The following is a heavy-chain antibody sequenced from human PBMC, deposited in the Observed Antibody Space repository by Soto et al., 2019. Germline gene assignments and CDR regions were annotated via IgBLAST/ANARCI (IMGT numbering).Heavy chain of an antibody. D-gene: IGHD6-6*01. CDR2: IYYSGST. CDR1: GGSISSYY. J-gene: IGHJ6*02. CDR3: AREGIAARPPFYYYGMDV. V-gene: IGHV4-59*01. Sequence: PSETLSLTCTVSGGSISSYYWSWIRQPPGKGLEWIGYIYYSGSTNYNPSLKSRVTISVDTSKNQFSLKLSSVTAADTAVYYCAREGIAARPPFYYYGMDVWGQGTTVTVS.